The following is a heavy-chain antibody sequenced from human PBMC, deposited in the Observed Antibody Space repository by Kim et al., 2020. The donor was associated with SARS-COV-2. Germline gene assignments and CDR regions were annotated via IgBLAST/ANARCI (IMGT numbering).Heavy chain of an antibody. CDR2: ISGSGGST. D-gene: IGHD2-15*01. CDR3: AKYGSPWSTRGFRYFDY. V-gene: IGHV3-23*01. CDR1: GFTFSSYA. Sequence: GGSLRLSCAASGFTFSSYAMSWVRQAPGKGLEWVSAISGSGGSTYYADSVKGRFTISRDNSKNTLYLQMNSLRAEDTAVYYCAKYGSPWSTRGFRYFDYWGQGTLVTVSS. J-gene: IGHJ4*02.